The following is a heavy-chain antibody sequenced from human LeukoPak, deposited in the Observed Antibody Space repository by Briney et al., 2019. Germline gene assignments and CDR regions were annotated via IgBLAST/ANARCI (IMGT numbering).Heavy chain of an antibody. CDR2: IIPIFGTA. D-gene: IGHD3-22*01. CDR3: ERGNYYDRDMDYMDV. Sequence: ASVKVSCKASGGTFSSYAISWVRQAPGQGLEWMGGIIPIFGTANYAQKFQGRVTITTDESTSTAYMELSSLRSEDTAVYYRERGNYYDRDMDYMDVWGKGTTVTVSS. V-gene: IGHV1-69*05. CDR1: GGTFSSYA. J-gene: IGHJ6*03.